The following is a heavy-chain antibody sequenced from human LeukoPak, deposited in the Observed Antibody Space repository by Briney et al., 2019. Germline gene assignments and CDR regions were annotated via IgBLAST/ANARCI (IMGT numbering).Heavy chain of an antibody. D-gene: IGHD1-1*01. V-gene: IGHV4-59*08. CDR3: ARGVQLDRINY. CDR1: GGSISSYY. CDR2: IYYSGST. J-gene: IGHJ4*01. Sequence: SETLSLACTVSGGSISSYYWSWIRQPPGKGLEWIGYIYYSGSTNYNPSLKSRVTISVDTSKNQFSLKLSSVTAADTAVYYCARGVQLDRINYWGLGTLVTVSS.